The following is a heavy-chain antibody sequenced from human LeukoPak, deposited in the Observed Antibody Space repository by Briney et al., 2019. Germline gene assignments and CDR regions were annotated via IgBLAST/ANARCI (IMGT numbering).Heavy chain of an antibody. Sequence: SETLSLTCTVSGGSISSYYWSWIRQPPGKGLEWSGYIYYSGSTNYNPSRKSRATISVDTSKNQFTLKLSSAAAADTAVYSCARARAGGPFAWGQGNLVTVSS. J-gene: IGHJ5*02. CDR1: GGSISSYY. D-gene: IGHD2-15*01. V-gene: IGHV4-59*01. CDR3: ARARAGGPFA. CDR2: IYYSGST.